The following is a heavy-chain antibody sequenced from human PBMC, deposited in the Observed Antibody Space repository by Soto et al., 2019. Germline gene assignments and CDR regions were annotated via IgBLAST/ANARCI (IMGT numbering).Heavy chain of an antibody. CDR3: ARRFLECLIPHGPPPRKPEDVFAF. J-gene: IGHJ3*01. CDR2: ISSSSSYI. V-gene: IGHV3-21*01. Sequence: GGSLRLSCAASGFTFSSYSMNWVRQAPGKGLEWVSSISSSSSYIYYADSVKGRFTISRDNAKNSLYLQMNSLRAEDTAVYYCARRFLECLIPHGPPPRKPEDVFAFWGQGTMVPVSS. CDR1: GFTFSSYS. D-gene: IGHD3-3*01.